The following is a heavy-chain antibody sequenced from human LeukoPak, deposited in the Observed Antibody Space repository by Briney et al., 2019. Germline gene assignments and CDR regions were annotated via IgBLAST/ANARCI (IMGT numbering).Heavy chain of an antibody. V-gene: IGHV3-7*01. D-gene: IGHD6-6*01. CDR1: GFTLSIYW. Sequence: GGSLRLSCEASGFTLSIYWMSWVRQVPGKGLEWVAYIKPDGSEEEYVESVRGRFTIFRDNAKNSLCPQMHSLRDEDTAVYYCARGSIVAPNFDIWGQGTLVTVSS. J-gene: IGHJ4*02. CDR2: IKPDGSEE. CDR3: ARGSIVAPNFDI.